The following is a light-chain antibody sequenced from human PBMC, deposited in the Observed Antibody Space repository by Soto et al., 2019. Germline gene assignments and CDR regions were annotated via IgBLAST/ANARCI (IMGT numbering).Light chain of an antibody. CDR1: QVISTY. CDR3: QQYDSYPLT. CDR2: AAS. J-gene: IGKJ4*01. V-gene: IGKV1-16*02. Sequence: DIQMTQSPSSLSASIGDRVTITCRASQVISTYLAWFQQKPGKDPKSLIYAASSLQSGVPSKFSASGSGTDFTLTIRSLQPEDFAPYYCQQYDSYPLTFGGGTKVEIK.